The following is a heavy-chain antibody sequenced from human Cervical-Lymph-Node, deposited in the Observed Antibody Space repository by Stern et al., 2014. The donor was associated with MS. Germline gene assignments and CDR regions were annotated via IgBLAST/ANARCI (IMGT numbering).Heavy chain of an antibody. CDR2: ISSSGTYI. CDR3: ARGGDYGNPFDY. J-gene: IGHJ4*02. V-gene: IGHV3-21*06. CDR1: GFSFSTYG. D-gene: IGHD4-17*01. Sequence: VQLVESGGGLVKPGGSLRLSCDASGFSFSTYGMNWVRQAPGKGLEWVSFISSSGTYIYYADSVKGLLTISRDNAKNSLFLQLKSLRAEDTAVYFCARGGDYGNPFDYWGQGTLVTVSS.